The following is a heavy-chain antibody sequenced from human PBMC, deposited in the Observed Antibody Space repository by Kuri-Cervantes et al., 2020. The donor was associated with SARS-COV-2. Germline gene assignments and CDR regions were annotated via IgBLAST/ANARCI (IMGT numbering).Heavy chain of an antibody. CDR2: IYYSGST. J-gene: IGHJ5*02. CDR1: GGSISSYY. V-gene: IGHV4-59*08. CDR3: ARLGYYGSGSYGIDP. D-gene: IGHD3-10*01. Sequence: SETLSLTCTVSGGSISSYYWSWIRQPPGKGLEWIGYIYYSGSTNYNPSLKSRVTISVDTSKNQFSLKLSSVTAADTAVYYCARLGYYGSGSYGIDPWGQGTQVTVSS.